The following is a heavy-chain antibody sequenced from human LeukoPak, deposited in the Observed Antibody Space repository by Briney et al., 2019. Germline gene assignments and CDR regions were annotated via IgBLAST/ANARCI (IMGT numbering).Heavy chain of an antibody. J-gene: IGHJ4*02. CDR3: ARDVYYYDSSGYSDY. CDR2: INPNSGGT. D-gene: IGHD3-22*01. CDR1: GYTFTGYY. V-gene: IGHV1-2*02. Sequence: GASVKVSCKASGYTFTGYYMHWVRQAPGQELEWMGWINPNSGGTNYAQKFQGRVTMTRDTSISTAYMELSRLRSDDTAVYYCARDVYYYDSSGYSDYWGQGTLVTVSS.